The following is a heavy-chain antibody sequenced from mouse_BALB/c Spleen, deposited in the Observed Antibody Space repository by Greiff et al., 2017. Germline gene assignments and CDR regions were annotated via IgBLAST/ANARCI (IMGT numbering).Heavy chain of an antibody. CDR2: ISNLAYSI. V-gene: IGHV5-15*02. CDR3: EREKGSSYEGAMDD. D-gene: IGHD1-1*01. CDR1: GFTFSDYG. Sequence: EVMLVESGGGLVQPGGSRKLSCAASGFTFSDYGMAWARQAPGKGPEWVAFISNLAYSIYYADTVTGRFTISRENAKNTLYLEMSSLRSEDTAMYYCEREKGSSYEGAMDDWGQGTSVTVAS. J-gene: IGHJ4*01.